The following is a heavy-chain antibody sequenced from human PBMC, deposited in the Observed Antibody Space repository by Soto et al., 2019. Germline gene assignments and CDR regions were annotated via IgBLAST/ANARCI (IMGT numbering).Heavy chain of an antibody. J-gene: IGHJ5*02. CDR2: VYHTGDT. Sequence: SETLSLTCGVSGGTVASSHWWSWVRQSPGRGLEWIVNVYHTGDTNFNPSLQRRVTFSVDKSNNQFSLRLTSVTAADTAVYFCAREIVTAGGNNYFDPWGPGTLVTVSS. CDR1: GGTVASSHW. V-gene: IGHV4-4*02. CDR3: AREIVTAGGNNYFDP. D-gene: IGHD2-21*02.